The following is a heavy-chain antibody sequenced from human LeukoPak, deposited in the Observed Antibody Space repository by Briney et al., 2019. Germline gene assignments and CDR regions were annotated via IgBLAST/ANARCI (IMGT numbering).Heavy chain of an antibody. V-gene: IGHV5-10-1*01. D-gene: IGHD3-16*01. J-gene: IGHJ5*02. Sequence: GESLKICCKGSGYSFTIYWISWVRQMPGKGLEWMGRIDPSDSYTNYSPSFQGHVTISADKSISTAYLQWSSLKASDTAMYYCARSGGNWFDPWGQGTLVTVSS. CDR3: ARSGGNWFDP. CDR1: GYSFTIYW. CDR2: IDPSDSYT.